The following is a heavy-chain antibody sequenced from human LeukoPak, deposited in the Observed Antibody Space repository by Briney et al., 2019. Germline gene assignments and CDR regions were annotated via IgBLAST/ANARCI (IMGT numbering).Heavy chain of an antibody. CDR1: GFTFSSYG. Sequence: PGGSLTLSCTASGFTFSSYGMHWVRQAPRKGLEWVAVISYDGSNKYYADSVKGRFTISRDNSKNTLYLQMNSLRAEDTAVYYCAKEPPPYNDILTGFGGYYYGLDVWGQGTTATVSS. CDR3: AKEPPPYNDILTGFGGYYYGLDV. D-gene: IGHD3-9*01. J-gene: IGHJ6*02. CDR2: ISYDGSNK. V-gene: IGHV3-30*18.